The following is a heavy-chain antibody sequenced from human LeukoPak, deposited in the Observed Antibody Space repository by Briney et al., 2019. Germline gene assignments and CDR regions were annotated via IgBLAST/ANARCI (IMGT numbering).Heavy chain of an antibody. CDR1: GFTFSRSA. D-gene: IGHD5-12*01. CDR2: ISHDGSNT. J-gene: IGHJ4*02. V-gene: IGHV3-30*18. CDR3: AKETKPWMHFDY. Sequence: PGRSLRLSCAASGFTFSRSAVHWVRQAPGKGLEWVAVISHDGSNTDYTDSVKGRFTISRDNSKNTLYLQMNSLRAEDTAVYYCAKETKPWMHFDYWGQGTLVTVSS.